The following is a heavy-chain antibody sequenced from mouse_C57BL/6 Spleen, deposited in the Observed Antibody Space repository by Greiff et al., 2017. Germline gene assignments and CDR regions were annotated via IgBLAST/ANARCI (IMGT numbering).Heavy chain of an antibody. CDR2: FHPYNDDT. CDR1: GYTFTTYP. J-gene: IGHJ3*01. D-gene: IGHD2-4*01. CDR3: ASLNDYDKFAY. V-gene: IGHV1-47*01. Sequence: VMLVESGAELVKPGASLKISCKASGYTFTTYPIEWMKQTHGKSLEWIGNFHPYNDDTKYTEKFKGRVTLTVEKSSSTVYLELSRLTSDDSAVDYCASLNDYDKFAYWGQGTLVTVSA.